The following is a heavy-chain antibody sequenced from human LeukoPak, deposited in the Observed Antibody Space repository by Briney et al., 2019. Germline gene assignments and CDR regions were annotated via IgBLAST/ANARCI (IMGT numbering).Heavy chain of an antibody. Sequence: GTSLRLSCAASGFAFSQFTVHWVRQAPGKGLEWVAVISHDGYHNYCADSVKGRFTISRDNSRNTLFLQMNSLRADDTAVYHCARVGYNYDLGNAFDVWGQGTVVTVSS. D-gene: IGHD3-16*01. CDR2: ISHDGYHN. J-gene: IGHJ3*01. CDR3: ARVGYNYDLGNAFDV. CDR1: GFAFSQFT. V-gene: IGHV3-30-3*01.